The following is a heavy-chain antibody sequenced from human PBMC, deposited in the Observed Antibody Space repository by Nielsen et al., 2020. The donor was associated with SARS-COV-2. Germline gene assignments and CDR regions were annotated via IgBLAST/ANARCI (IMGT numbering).Heavy chain of an antibody. V-gene: IGHV1-8*01. J-gene: IGHJ4*02. Sequence: ASMKVSCKASGYTFTSYDINWVRQATGQGLEWMGWMNPNSGNTGYAQKFQGRVTMTRNTSISTAYMELSSLRSEDTAVYYCARRGDYDILTGYHFDYWGQGTLVTVSS. CDR1: GYTFTSYD. D-gene: IGHD3-9*01. CDR2: MNPNSGNT. CDR3: ARRGDYDILTGYHFDY.